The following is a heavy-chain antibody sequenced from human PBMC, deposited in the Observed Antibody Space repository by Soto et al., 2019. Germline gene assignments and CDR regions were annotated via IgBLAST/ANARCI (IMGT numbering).Heavy chain of an antibody. CDR2: IYHIGST. D-gene: IGHD5-12*01. V-gene: IGHV4-4*02. CDR1: GFSVSSSQW. J-gene: IGHJ6*02. CDR3: AREGVAPYYYYGMDV. Sequence: LETLSLTCAFSGFSVSSSQWWTWVRQAPGKGLEWLGEIYHIGSTKYNPALKSRVTISVDKSNNHFSLSLTSVTAADTAVYYCAREGVAPYYYYGMDVWGQGTPVTVSS.